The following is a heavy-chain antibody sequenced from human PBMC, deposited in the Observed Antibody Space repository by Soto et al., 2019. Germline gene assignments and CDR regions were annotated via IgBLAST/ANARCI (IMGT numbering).Heavy chain of an antibody. V-gene: IGHV4-31*03. CDR1: DGSISTGDYY. CDR2: IYYNGDT. CDR3: AKFHYVRTGYGVDV. J-gene: IGHJ6*02. D-gene: IGHD3-10*02. Sequence: QVQLQESGPGLVKPSQTLSLTCTVSDGSISTGDYYWNWVRQHPGKGLEWIGYIYYNGDTYFNPSLQSRVTMLVDTSNNRFSLNLRSVTAADTAVYYCAKFHYVRTGYGVDVWGQGTAVTVSS.